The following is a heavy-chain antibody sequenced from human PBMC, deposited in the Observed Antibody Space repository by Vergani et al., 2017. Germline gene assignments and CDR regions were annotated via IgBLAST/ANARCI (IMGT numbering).Heavy chain of an antibody. D-gene: IGHD3-10*01. CDR1: GGSISSGGYY. CDR3: ARDTEYGSGSYYRRQFDY. J-gene: IGHJ4*02. V-gene: IGHV4-39*07. CDR2: IYYSGST. Sequence: QVQLQESGPGLVKPSQTLSLTCTVSGGSISSGGYYWGWIRQPPGKGLEWIGSIYYSGSTYYNPSLKSRVTISVDTSKNQFSLKLSSVTAADTAVYYCARDTEYGSGSYYRRQFDYWGQGTLVTVSS.